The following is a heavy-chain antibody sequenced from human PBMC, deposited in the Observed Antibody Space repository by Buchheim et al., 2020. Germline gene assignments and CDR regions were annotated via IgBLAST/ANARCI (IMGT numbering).Heavy chain of an antibody. J-gene: IGHJ5*02. CDR2: INHSGST. D-gene: IGHD3-10*01. Sequence: QVQLQQWGAGLLKPSETLSLTCAVYGGSFSGYYWSWIRQPPGKGLEWIGEINHSGSTNYNPSLKSRVTISVDTSKNQFSLKLSSVTAADTAVYYCARETSQSSAEGNWFDPWGQGTL. CDR1: GGSFSGYY. CDR3: ARETSQSSAEGNWFDP. V-gene: IGHV4-34*01.